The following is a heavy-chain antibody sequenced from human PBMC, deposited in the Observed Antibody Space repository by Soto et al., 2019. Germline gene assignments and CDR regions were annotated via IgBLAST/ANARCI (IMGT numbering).Heavy chain of an antibody. Sequence: PGGSLRLSCAASGFTFSSYAMSWVRQAPGKGLEWVSAISGSGGSTYYADSVKGRFTISRDNSKNTLYLQMNSLRAEDTAVYYCAKAMYYDILTGYYGGNHFDYWGQGTLVTVSS. D-gene: IGHD3-9*01. CDR1: GFTFSSYA. CDR3: AKAMYYDILTGYYGGNHFDY. J-gene: IGHJ4*02. CDR2: ISGSGGST. V-gene: IGHV3-23*01.